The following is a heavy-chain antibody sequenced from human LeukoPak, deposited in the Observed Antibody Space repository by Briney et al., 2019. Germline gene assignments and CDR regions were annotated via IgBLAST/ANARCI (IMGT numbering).Heavy chain of an antibody. D-gene: IGHD3-22*01. V-gene: IGHV3-11*01. CDR2: ISSSGSTI. CDR1: GFTFSDYY. Sequence: PGGSLRLSCAASGFTFSDYYMSWIRQAPGKGLEWVSYISSSGSTIYYADSVKGRFTISRDNAKNSLYLQMNSLRAEDTAVYYCASRLFVSSGTIDAFDIWGQGTMVTASS. CDR3: ASRLFVSSGTIDAFDI. J-gene: IGHJ3*02.